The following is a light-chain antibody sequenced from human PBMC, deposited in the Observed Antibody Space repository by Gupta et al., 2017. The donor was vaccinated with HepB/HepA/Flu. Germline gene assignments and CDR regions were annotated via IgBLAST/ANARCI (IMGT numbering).Light chain of an antibody. Sequence: QAVVTQPSSLSASPGASPSLTCTLRSGINVGTYNIYWYQQKPGSPPHFLLRYKSDSDKQQGSGVPSRFSGSKDASANAGILLISGRQSEDEADYYCMIWHSSAWVFGGGTKLTVL. CDR1: SGINVGTYN. CDR2: YKSDSDK. CDR3: MIWHSSAWV. J-gene: IGLJ3*02. V-gene: IGLV5-45*02.